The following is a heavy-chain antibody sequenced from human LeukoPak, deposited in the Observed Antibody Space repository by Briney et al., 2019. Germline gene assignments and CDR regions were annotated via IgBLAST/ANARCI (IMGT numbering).Heavy chain of an antibody. V-gene: IGHV3-48*01. CDR3: AELGITMIGGV. Sequence: GGSLRLSCAASGFTFSSYSMNWVRQAPGEGVEWVSYISSLSGTIYYADSVKGRFTISRDNAKNSLYLQMNSLRAEDTAVYYCAELGITMIGGVWGKGTTVTISS. D-gene: IGHD3-10*02. CDR2: ISSLSGTI. CDR1: GFTFSSYS. J-gene: IGHJ6*04.